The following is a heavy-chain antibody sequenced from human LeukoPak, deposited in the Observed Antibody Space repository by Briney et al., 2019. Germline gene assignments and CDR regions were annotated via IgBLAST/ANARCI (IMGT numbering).Heavy chain of an antibody. CDR3: ARVRYYDSSGYYGYFDY. D-gene: IGHD3-22*01. CDR1: GGTFSSYA. V-gene: IGHV1-69*01. Sequence: ASVKVSCKASGGTFSSYAISWVRQAPGQGLEWMGGIIPIFGTANYAQKFQGRVTITADESTSTAYMELSSLRSEDTAVYYCARVRYYDSSGYYGYFDYWGQGTLVTVSS. J-gene: IGHJ4*02. CDR2: IIPIFGTA.